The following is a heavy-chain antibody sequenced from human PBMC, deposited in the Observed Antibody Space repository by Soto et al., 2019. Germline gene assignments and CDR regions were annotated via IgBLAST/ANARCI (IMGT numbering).Heavy chain of an antibody. D-gene: IGHD4-17*01. Sequence: PGGSLQLTVHSSGYNFTSYWMSWLRQLPGKDLEWMGRIDPTDSHTNYSPSFQGHVTISADNSITTAYLQWSSLKASDTAMYFCARETTTVIAWFDPWGQGTLVTVSS. CDR2: IDPTDSHT. J-gene: IGHJ5*02. CDR3: ARETTTVIAWFDP. V-gene: IGHV5-10-1*01. CDR1: GYNFTSYW.